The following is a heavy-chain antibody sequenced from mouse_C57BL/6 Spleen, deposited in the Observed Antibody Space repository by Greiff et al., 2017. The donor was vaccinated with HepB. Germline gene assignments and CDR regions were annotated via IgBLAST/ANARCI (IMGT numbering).Heavy chain of an antibody. D-gene: IGHD2-5*01. CDR3: TGTYYSNWYFDV. Sequence: EVKVVESGGGLVQPGGSMKLSCVASGFTFSNYWMNWVRQSPEKGLEWVAQIRLKSDNYATHYAESVKGRFTISRDDSKSSVYLQMNNLRAEDTGIYYCTGTYYSNWYFDVWGTGTTVTVSS. J-gene: IGHJ1*03. V-gene: IGHV6-3*01. CDR2: IRLKSDNYAT. CDR1: GFTFSNYW.